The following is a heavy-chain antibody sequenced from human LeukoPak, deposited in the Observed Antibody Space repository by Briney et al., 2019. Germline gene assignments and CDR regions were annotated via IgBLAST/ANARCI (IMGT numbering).Heavy chain of an antibody. Sequence: GESLKISCKGSGYSFTSYWIGWVRQMPGKGLEWMGIIYPGDSDTRYSPSFQGQVTISADKSISTAYLQWSSLKASDTAMYYCYMVRGVIIAQTDYRGQGTLVTVSS. CDR2: IYPGDSDT. J-gene: IGHJ4*02. V-gene: IGHV5-51*01. D-gene: IGHD3-10*01. CDR1: GYSFTSYW. CDR3: YMVRGVIIAQTDY.